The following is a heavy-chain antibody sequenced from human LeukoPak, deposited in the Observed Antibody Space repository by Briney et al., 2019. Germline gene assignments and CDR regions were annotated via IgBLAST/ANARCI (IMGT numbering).Heavy chain of an antibody. CDR2: ISGSGTDT. J-gene: IGHJ4*02. CDR3: AKGGGSSCYSPSDY. D-gene: IGHD2-15*01. CDR1: GFTFSSHA. Sequence: PGGSLRLSCGGSGFTFSSHAMSWVRQAPGKGLEWVSAISGSGTDTFYANSVKGRFTISRDNPKNTLYLQMNSLRAEDTAVYYCAKGGGSSCYSPSDYWGQGTLVTVSS. V-gene: IGHV3-23*01.